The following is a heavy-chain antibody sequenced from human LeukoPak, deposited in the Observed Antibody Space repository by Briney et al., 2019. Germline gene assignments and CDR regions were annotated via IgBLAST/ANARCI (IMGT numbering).Heavy chain of an antibody. V-gene: IGHV3-15*01. CDR2: FKSKTDGGTT. D-gene: IGHD6-13*01. CDR3: TTEDSWYKYFDY. J-gene: IGHJ4*02. Sequence: GRSLRLSCAASGFTFTNAWMSWVRQAPGRGLEWVGRFKSKTDGGTTDYAAPVKGRFTISRDDSRNTLYLLMNSLKTEDTAVYYCTTEDSWYKYFDYWGQGTLVTVSS. CDR1: GFTFTNAW.